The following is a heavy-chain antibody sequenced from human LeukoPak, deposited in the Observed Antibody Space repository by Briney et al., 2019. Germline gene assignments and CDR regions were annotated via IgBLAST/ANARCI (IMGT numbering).Heavy chain of an antibody. D-gene: IGHD2-2*01. CDR2: IYHSGST. CDR3: ARGYCSSTSCPNWFDP. V-gene: IGHV4-34*01. J-gene: IGHJ5*02. Sequence: SETLSLTCAVYGGSFSGYYWSWIRQPPGKGQEWIGSIYHSGSTYYNPSLKSRVTISVDTSKNQFSLKLSSVTAADTAVYYCARGYCSSTSCPNWFDPWGQGTLVTVSS. CDR1: GGSFSGYY.